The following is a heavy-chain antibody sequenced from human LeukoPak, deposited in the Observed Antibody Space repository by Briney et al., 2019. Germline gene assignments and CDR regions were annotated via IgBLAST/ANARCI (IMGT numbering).Heavy chain of an antibody. Sequence: ASVKVSCKASGYTFSSHDINWVRQATGQGLEWMGWISGYNGNTNYAQKSQGRVTMTTDTSTSTAYMELRSLRSDDTAVYYCARQIVVVPKNWFDPWGQGTLVTVSS. J-gene: IGHJ5*02. V-gene: IGHV1-18*01. CDR1: GYTFSSHD. CDR3: ARQIVVVPKNWFDP. CDR2: ISGYNGNT. D-gene: IGHD2-2*01.